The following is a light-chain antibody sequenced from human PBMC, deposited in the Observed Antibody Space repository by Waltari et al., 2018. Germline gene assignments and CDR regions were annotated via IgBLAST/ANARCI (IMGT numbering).Light chain of an antibody. V-gene: IGLV2-14*01. CDR1: SSDVGGYNY. J-gene: IGLJ3*02. CDR3: SSYTSSSTWV. Sequence: QSALTQPASASESPGQSITISCTGTSSDVGGYNYVSWYQQHIGKAPKLMIYDVSKRPSGVSNRFSGSKSGNTASLTISGLQAEDEADYYCSSYTSSSTWVFGGGTKLTVL. CDR2: DVS.